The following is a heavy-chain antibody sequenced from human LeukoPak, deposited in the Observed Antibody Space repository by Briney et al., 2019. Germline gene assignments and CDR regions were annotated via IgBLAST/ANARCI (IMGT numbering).Heavy chain of an antibody. D-gene: IGHD3-22*01. V-gene: IGHV4-39*01. CDR3: ARRLYYYDSSDYYTDY. J-gene: IGHJ4*02. CDR2: IYYTGNT. Sequence: SETLSLTCNVSGGSISSSSYHWGWIRQSPGKGLEWIGSIYYTGNTYYNPSLKSRVTISVDMSKNQFPLKLSSVTAADTAVYYCARRLYYYDSSDYYTDYWGQGTLVTVSS. CDR1: GGSISSSSYH.